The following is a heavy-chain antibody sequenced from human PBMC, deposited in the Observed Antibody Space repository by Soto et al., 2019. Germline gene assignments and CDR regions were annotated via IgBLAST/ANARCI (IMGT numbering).Heavy chain of an antibody. Sequence: GESLKISCKGSGYSFSTYWIGWVRQMPGKGLEWMGIIYPGDSDTTYSPSFQGQVTISADKSISTAYLQWSSLKASDTAMYYCARAGTLWYSSGWYGNAFDIWGQGTTVTVSS. CDR1: GYSFSTYW. CDR3: ARAGTLWYSSGWYGNAFDI. D-gene: IGHD6-19*01. CDR2: IYPGDSDT. J-gene: IGHJ3*02. V-gene: IGHV5-51*01.